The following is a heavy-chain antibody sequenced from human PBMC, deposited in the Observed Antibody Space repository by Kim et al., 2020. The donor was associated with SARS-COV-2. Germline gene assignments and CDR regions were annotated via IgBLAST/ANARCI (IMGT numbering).Heavy chain of an antibody. CDR1: GFTFSNYW. J-gene: IGHJ4*02. CDR2: IKSDGRST. V-gene: IGHV3-74*01. Sequence: GGSLRLYCATSGFTFSNYWMHWVRQGPGKGLEWVSRIKSDGRSTTYADSVKGRFTISRDNAKNMLYLQMNSLRAEDTAVYYCAGYAPDYFDYWGQGTLVT. CDR3: AGYAPDYFDY. D-gene: IGHD5-12*01.